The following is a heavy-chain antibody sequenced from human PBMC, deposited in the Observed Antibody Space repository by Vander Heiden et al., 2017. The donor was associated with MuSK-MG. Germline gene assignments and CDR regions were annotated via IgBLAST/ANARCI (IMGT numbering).Heavy chain of an antibody. CDR1: GGTCSSYA. J-gene: IGHJ4*02. V-gene: IGHV1-69*10. Sequence: QVQLVQSGAVVKKPGSSVKVSCKASGGTCSSYAISWVRQAPGQGLEWMGGIIPILGIANYAQKFQGRVTITADKSTSTAYMELSSLRSEDTAVYYCARVNYYDSSGYYSPFDYWGQGTLVTVSS. D-gene: IGHD3-22*01. CDR3: ARVNYYDSSGYYSPFDY. CDR2: IIPILGIA.